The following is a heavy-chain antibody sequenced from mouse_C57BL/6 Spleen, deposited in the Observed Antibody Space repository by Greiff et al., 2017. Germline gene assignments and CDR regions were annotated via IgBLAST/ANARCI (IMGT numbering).Heavy chain of an antibody. CDR1: GFTFSSYT. CDR3: ASLTGKGFAY. J-gene: IGHJ3*01. Sequence: EVKLMESGGGLVKPGGSLKLSCAASGFTFSSYTMSWVRQTPEKRLEWVATISGGGGNTYYPDSVKGRFTISRDNAKNTLYLQRSSLRSEDTALYYCASLTGKGFAYWGQGTLVTVSA. V-gene: IGHV5-9*01. CDR2: ISGGGGNT. D-gene: IGHD4-1*01.